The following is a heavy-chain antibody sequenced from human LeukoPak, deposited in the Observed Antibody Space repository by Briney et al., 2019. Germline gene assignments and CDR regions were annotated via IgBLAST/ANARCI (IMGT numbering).Heavy chain of an antibody. CDR2: ILLDGSKE. Sequence: PGGSLRLSCVASGFTFSRYGMHWVRQAPGKGLEWVAVILLDGSKEFYTDSVKGRFTISRDNSKNMLYLQMNSLRAEDTAVYYCATCGYRYGPLEYWGQGTLVTVSS. D-gene: IGHD5-18*01. J-gene: IGHJ4*02. CDR1: GFTFSRYG. V-gene: IGHV3-33*01. CDR3: ATCGYRYGPLEY.